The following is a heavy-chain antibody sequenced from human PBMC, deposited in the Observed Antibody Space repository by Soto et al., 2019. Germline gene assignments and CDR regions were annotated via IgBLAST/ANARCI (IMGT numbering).Heavy chain of an antibody. J-gene: IGHJ6*02. V-gene: IGHV3-30-3*01. D-gene: IGHD2-2*03. Sequence: GGSMRLSCAASGFTFSSYAMHWVRQAPGKGLEWVAVISYDGSNKYYADSVKGRFTISRDNSKNTLYLQMNSLRAEDTAVYYCARDSLDIVLVPAALTGYYYYGMDVWGQGTTVTVSS. CDR1: GFTFSSYA. CDR2: ISYDGSNK. CDR3: ARDSLDIVLVPAALTGYYYYGMDV.